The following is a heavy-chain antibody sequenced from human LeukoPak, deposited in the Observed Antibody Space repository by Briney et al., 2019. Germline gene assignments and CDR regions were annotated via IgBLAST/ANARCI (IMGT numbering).Heavy chain of an antibody. CDR2: ISSSGSTI. CDR1: GFTFSDYY. Sequence: GGSLRLSCAASGFTFSDYYMSWIRQAPGKGLEWVSYISSSGSTIYYADSVKGRFTISRDNSKNTLYLQMNSLRAEDTAVYYCASELGYCSSTSCYREGDYWGQGTLVTVSS. CDR3: ASELGYCSSTSCYREGDY. J-gene: IGHJ4*02. V-gene: IGHV3-11*04. D-gene: IGHD2-2*01.